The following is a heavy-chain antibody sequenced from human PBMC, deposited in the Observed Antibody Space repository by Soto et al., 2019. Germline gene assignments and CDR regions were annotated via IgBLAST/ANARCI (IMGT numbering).Heavy chain of an antibody. Sequence: ASVKVSCKASGYTFTGYYMHWVRQAPGQGLEWMGWINPNSGGTNYAQKFQGWVTMTRDTSISTAYMELSRLRSDDTAVYYCARGPMVRGVTKFDYWGQGTLVTVSS. V-gene: IGHV1-2*04. CDR2: INPNSGGT. CDR1: GYTFTGYY. J-gene: IGHJ4*02. CDR3: ARGPMVRGVTKFDY. D-gene: IGHD3-10*01.